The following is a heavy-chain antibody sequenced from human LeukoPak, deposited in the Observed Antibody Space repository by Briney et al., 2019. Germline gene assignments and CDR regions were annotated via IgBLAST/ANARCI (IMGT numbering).Heavy chain of an antibody. CDR3: AKGSGYSSSWYYPDY. V-gene: IGHV3-23*01. J-gene: IGHJ4*02. CDR1: GFTYSSYA. D-gene: IGHD6-13*01. CDR2: ISGSGGST. Sequence: GGSLRLSCAASGFTYSSYAMSWVRQAPGKGLEWVSAISGSGGSTYYADSVKGRFTISRDNSKNTLYLQMNSLRAEDTAVYYCAKGSGYSSSWYYPDYWGQGTLVTVSS.